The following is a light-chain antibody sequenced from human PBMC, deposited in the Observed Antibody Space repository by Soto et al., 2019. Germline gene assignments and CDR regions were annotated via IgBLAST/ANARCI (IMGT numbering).Light chain of an antibody. CDR3: LQYANLPLT. CDR1: QDIRNY. J-gene: IGKJ4*01. V-gene: IGKV1-33*01. CDR2: DAS. Sequence: DIQMTQSPSSLSASVGDRITITCQASQDIRNYLNWFQQKPGKAPQLLIFDASNLEPGVLSSFSGSGSGTEFTLTISSLQPEDFATYYCLQYANLPLTFGGGTKVDIK.